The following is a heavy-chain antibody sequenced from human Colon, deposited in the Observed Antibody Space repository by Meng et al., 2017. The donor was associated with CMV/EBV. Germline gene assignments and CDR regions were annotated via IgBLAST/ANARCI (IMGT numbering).Heavy chain of an antibody. CDR1: GYTFTDYY. Sequence: QGQLVQSGAEVKIPGASGKVSCKGSGYTFTDYYIHWVRQAPGQGLEWMGLINSNTGATKYAQKFQNRITMTRDTSINTVYMQLSGLRSDDTAVYYCERVGGWIGSSSIFGWFDPWGQGTLVTVSS. J-gene: IGHJ5*02. V-gene: IGHV1-2*02. CDR2: INSNTGAT. CDR3: ERVGGWIGSSSIFGWFDP. D-gene: IGHD6-6*01.